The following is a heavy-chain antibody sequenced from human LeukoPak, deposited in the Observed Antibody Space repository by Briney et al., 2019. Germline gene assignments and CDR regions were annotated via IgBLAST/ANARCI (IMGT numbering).Heavy chain of an antibody. D-gene: IGHD2-15*01. Sequence: GGSLRLSCAASGFTFSSYAMSWVRQAPGKGLEWVSAISGSGGSTYYADSVKGRFTISRDNSKNMLYLQMNSLRAEDTAVYYCARGGRGPGDYFDLWGRGTLVTVSS. J-gene: IGHJ2*01. V-gene: IGHV3-23*01. CDR3: ARGGRGPGDYFDL. CDR1: GFTFSSYA. CDR2: ISGSGGST.